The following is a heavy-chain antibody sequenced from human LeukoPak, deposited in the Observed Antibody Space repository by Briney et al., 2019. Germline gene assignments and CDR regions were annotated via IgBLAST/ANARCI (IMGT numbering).Heavy chain of an antibody. CDR1: GFTFSSYA. D-gene: IGHD3-22*01. CDR3: AKDTHMYYYDSSGYSDY. J-gene: IGHJ4*02. CDR2: ISGSGGST. V-gene: IGHV3-23*01. Sequence: GGSLRLSCAASGFTFSSYAMHWVRQAPGKGLEWVSAISGSGGSTYYADSVKGRFTISRDNSKNTLYLQMNSLRAEDTAVYYCAKDTHMYYYDSSGYSDYWGQGTLVTVSS.